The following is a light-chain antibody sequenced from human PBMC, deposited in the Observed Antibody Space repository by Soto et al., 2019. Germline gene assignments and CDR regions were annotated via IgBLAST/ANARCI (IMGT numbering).Light chain of an antibody. CDR2: EVT. J-gene: IGLJ2*01. Sequence: QAVLTQPPSASGSPGQSVAISCTGTSSDVGGYNYVSWYQHHPGKAPKLIIYEVTKRPSGVPDRFSGSKSANTASLTVSGLQPDDEADYYCSSYAGSDMGVFGGGTKLTVL. V-gene: IGLV2-8*01. CDR1: SSDVGGYNY. CDR3: SSYAGSDMGV.